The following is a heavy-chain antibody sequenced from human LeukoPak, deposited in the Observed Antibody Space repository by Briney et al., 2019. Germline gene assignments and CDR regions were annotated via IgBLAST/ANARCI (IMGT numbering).Heavy chain of an antibody. V-gene: IGHV1-2*02. Sequence: PQASVKVSCKASGYTFTGYYMHWVRQAPGQGLEWMGWVNPNSGGTNYAQKFQGRVTMTRDTSISTAYMELSRLRSGDTAVYYCARGGAVLWFGELLDWWFDPWGQGTLVTVSS. CDR2: VNPNSGGT. D-gene: IGHD3-10*01. CDR1: GYTFTGYY. J-gene: IGHJ5*02. CDR3: ARGGAVLWFGELLDWWFDP.